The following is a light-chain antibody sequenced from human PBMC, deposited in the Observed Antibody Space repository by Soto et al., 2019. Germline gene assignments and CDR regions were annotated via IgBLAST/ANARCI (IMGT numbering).Light chain of an antibody. Sequence: EIVMTQSPATLSVSPGERATLSCRASQSVSSNLAWYQQKPGQAPRLLIYGASTRATGIPARFSGSGSGTEFTLTISSLQSEDFAVYYCQQYNNWPWETFGQGTKVDIK. CDR1: QSVSSN. V-gene: IGKV3-15*01. CDR3: QQYNNWPWET. CDR2: GAS. J-gene: IGKJ1*01.